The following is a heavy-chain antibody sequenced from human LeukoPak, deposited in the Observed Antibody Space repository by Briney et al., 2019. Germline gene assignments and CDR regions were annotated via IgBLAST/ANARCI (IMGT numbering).Heavy chain of an antibody. D-gene: IGHD3-3*01. CDR3: AKVDHTYYDFWSGYSLVY. CDR2: ISGSGGST. V-gene: IGHV3-23*01. CDR1: GFTFSSYA. Sequence: PGGSLRLSCAASGFTFSSYAMSWVRQAPGKGLEWVSAISGSGGSTYYADSAKGRFTISRDNSKNTLYLQMNSLRAEDTAVYYCAKVDHTYYDFWSGYSLVYWGQGTLVTVSS. J-gene: IGHJ4*02.